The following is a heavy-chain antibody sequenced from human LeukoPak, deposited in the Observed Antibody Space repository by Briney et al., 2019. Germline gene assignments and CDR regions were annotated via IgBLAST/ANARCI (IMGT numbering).Heavy chain of an antibody. CDR1: GSTFDDYA. D-gene: IGHD4-17*01. Sequence: GRSLRLSCAASGSTFDDYAMHWVRQAPGKGLEWVSGISWNSGSIGYADSVKGRFTISRDNAKNSLYLQMNSLRAEDTALYYCAKSMTTVTTIDYWGQGTLVTVSS. V-gene: IGHV3-9*01. CDR2: ISWNSGSI. J-gene: IGHJ4*02. CDR3: AKSMTTVTTIDY.